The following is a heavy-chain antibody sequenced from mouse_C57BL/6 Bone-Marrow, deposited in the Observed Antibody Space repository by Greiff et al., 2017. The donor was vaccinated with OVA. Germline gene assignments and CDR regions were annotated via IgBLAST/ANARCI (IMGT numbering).Heavy chain of an antibody. V-gene: IGHV1-64*01. CDR1: GYTFTSYW. CDR3: ARFLYYYGSSYPFAY. Sequence: VQLQQSGAELVKPGASVKLSCKASGYTFTSYWMHWVKQRPGQGLEWIGMIHPNSGSTNYNEKFKSKATLTVDKSSSTAYMQLSSLTSEDSAVYYCARFLYYYGSSYPFAYWGQGTLVTVSA. J-gene: IGHJ3*01. CDR2: IHPNSGST. D-gene: IGHD1-1*01.